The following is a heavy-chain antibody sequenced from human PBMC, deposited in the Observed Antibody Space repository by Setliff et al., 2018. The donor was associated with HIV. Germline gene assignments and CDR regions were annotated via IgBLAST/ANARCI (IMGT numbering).Heavy chain of an antibody. Sequence: KPSETLSLTCTVSGGSVSSSTTYYWGWIRQPPGKGLEWIGSMYYTGSSYYNPSLKSRVTISVDTSKNQFSLKLNSVTAADTAIYYCARAGMGALRSLFDYWGQGTLVTVSS. CDR1: GGSVSSSTTYY. V-gene: IGHV4-39*02. J-gene: IGHJ4*02. CDR3: ARAGMGALRSLFDY. CDR2: MYYTGSS. D-gene: IGHD1-26*01.